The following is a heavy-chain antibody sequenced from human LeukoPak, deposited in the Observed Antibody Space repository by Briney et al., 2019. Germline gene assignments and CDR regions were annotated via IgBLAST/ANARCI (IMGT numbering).Heavy chain of an antibody. D-gene: IGHD4/OR15-4a*01. CDR1: GFTFSSYA. Sequence: GGPLRLSCAASGFTFSSYAMSWVRQAPGKGLEWVAVISYDGSNKYYADSVKGRFTISRDNSKNTLYLQMNSLRAEDTAVYYCARDVTMEPHYYMDVWGKGTTVTVSS. J-gene: IGHJ6*03. CDR2: ISYDGSNK. V-gene: IGHV3-30-3*01. CDR3: ARDVTMEPHYYMDV.